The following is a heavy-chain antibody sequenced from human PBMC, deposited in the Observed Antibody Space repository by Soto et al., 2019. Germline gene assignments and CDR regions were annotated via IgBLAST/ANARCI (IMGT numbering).Heavy chain of an antibody. Sequence: SVKVSCKASGGTFSSYAISWVRQAPGQGLEWMGGIIPIFGTANYAQKFQGRVTITADKSTSTAYMELSSLRSEDTAVYYCASKVSGIVVPAAIDWFDPWGQGTLVTVSS. D-gene: IGHD2-2*02. CDR3: ASKVSGIVVPAAIDWFDP. V-gene: IGHV1-69*06. J-gene: IGHJ5*02. CDR2: IIPIFGTA. CDR1: GGTFSSYA.